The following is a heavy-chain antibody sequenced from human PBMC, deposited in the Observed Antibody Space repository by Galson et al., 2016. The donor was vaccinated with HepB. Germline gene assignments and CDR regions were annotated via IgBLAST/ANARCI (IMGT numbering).Heavy chain of an antibody. V-gene: IGHV3-13*01. D-gene: IGHD5-12*01. CDR1: GFTFSIYD. CDR3: ARDGGYSGYDAYGLDV. J-gene: IGHJ6*04. Sequence: SLRLSCAASGFTFSIYDMHWVRQAPGSGLEWVSVIGTAGNTYYAASAKGRFTISREDAKNSLFLKMNSLTDGDTAVYYCARDGGYSGYDAYGLDVWGKGTTVTVSS. CDR2: IGTAGNT.